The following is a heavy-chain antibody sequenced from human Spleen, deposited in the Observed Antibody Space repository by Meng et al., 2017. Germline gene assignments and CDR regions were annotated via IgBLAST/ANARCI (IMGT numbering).Heavy chain of an antibody. CDR1: GFTFGDYA. D-gene: IGHD2/OR15-2a*01. V-gene: IGHV3-9*01. CDR3: TKGTLPVPSAPLDY. Sequence: GGSLRLSCAASGFTFGDYAMHWVRQVPGKGLEWVAGISWNSGIIGSADSVKGRFTISRDNGKNSLYLEMNSLRVEDTAFYFCTKGTLPVPSAPLDYWGQGTLVTVSS. J-gene: IGHJ4*02. CDR2: ISWNSGII.